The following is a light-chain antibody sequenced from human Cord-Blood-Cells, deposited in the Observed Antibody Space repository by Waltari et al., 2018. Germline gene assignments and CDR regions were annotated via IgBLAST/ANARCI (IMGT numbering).Light chain of an antibody. V-gene: IGLV1-44*01. CDR1: RPNMGRDM. Sequence: SLLTQPPSASGTPGPRVTIPCSGSRPNMGRDMVNWYQPRPGTAPKFLIFSNTRRPAGVPDRFSGSKSGTSSSLAISGLQSEDEADYYCAAWDDSLNGHVVFGGGTKLTVL. CDR3: AAWDDSLNGHVV. CDR2: SNT. J-gene: IGLJ2*01.